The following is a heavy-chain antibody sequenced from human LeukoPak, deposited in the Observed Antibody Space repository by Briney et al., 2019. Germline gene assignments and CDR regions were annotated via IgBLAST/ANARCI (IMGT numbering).Heavy chain of an antibody. CDR3: ARDIVVVPAAISYFDL. J-gene: IGHJ2*01. D-gene: IGHD2-2*02. V-gene: IGHV1-18*01. CDR1: GYTFTSYG. Sequence: ASVKVSCKASGYTFTSYGISWVRQAPGHGLEWMGWISAYNGNTNYAQKLQGRVTMTTDTSTSTAYMELRSLRSDDTAVYYCARDIVVVPAAISYFDLWGRGTLVTVSS. CDR2: ISAYNGNT.